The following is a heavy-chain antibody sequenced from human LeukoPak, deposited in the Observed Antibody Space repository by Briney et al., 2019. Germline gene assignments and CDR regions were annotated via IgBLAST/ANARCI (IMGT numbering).Heavy chain of an antibody. CDR3: AISSGSYFNFDY. V-gene: IGHV4-59*08. D-gene: IGHD1-26*01. CDR1: GGSISSYY. J-gene: IGHJ4*02. CDR2: IYYSGST. Sequence: PSETLSLTRTVSGGSISSYYWSWIRQPPGKGLEWIGYIYYSGSTNYNPSLKSRVTISVDTSKNQFSLKLSSVTAADTAVYYCAISSGSYFNFDYWGQGTLVTVSS.